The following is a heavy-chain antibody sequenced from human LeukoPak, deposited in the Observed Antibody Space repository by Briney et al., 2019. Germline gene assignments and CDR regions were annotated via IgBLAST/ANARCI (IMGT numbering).Heavy chain of an antibody. J-gene: IGHJ4*02. V-gene: IGHV3-23*01. D-gene: IGHD3-16*01. Sequence: GGSLRLSCAASGFTFSSYAMSWVRQAPGKGLEWVSAITGSGDNTYYADSVKGRFTISRDNSKNTLYLQMSSLRAEDTAVYYCAKMGGYFDYWGQGTLVTVSS. CDR2: ITGSGDNT. CDR1: GFTFSSYA. CDR3: AKMGGYFDY.